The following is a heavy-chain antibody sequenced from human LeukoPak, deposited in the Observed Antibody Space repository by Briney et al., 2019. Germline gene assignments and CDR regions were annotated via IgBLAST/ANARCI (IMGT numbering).Heavy chain of an antibody. CDR1: GGSSSGYY. CDR3: ARGAGIAVAGTLGY. CDR2: INHSGST. Sequence: SETLSLTCAVYGGSSSGYYWSWIRQPPGKGLEWIGEINHSGSTNYSPSLKSRVTISVDTSKNQFSLKLSSVTAADTAVYYCARGAGIAVAGTLGYWGQGTLVTVSS. J-gene: IGHJ4*02. D-gene: IGHD6-19*01. V-gene: IGHV4-34*01.